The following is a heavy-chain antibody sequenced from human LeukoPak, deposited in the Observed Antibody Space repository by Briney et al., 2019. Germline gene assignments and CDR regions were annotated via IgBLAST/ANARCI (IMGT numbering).Heavy chain of an antibody. CDR2: IYCNGNT. J-gene: IGHJ6*02. V-gene: IGHV4-59*01. D-gene: IGHD1-26*01. CDR3: ARGRSNYYGMDV. Sequence: SETLSLTCSVSDGSINSYYWNWIRRPPGKGLEWIGYIYCNGNTNYSPSLKSRVTMSVDTSKNLFSLKVSSVTAADTAVYYCARGRSNYYGMDVWGQGATVTVSS. CDR1: DGSINSYY.